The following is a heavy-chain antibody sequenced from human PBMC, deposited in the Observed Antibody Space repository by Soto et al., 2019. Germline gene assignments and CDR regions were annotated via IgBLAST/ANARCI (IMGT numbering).Heavy chain of an antibody. V-gene: IGHV4-4*02. CDR2: IYHSGST. J-gene: IGHJ4*02. D-gene: IGHD4-17*01. CDR1: SGSISSINW. Sequence: PSETLSLTCAVSSGSISSINWWSWVRQPPGKGLEWIGEIYHSGSTNYNPSLKSRVTISVDKSKNRFSLKLSSVTAADTAVYYCARDRRDYGDHYFDYWGQGTLVTVSS. CDR3: ARDRRDYGDHYFDY.